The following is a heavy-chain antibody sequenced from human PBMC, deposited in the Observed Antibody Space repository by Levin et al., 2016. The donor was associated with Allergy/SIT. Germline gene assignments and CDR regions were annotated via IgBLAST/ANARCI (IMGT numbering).Heavy chain of an antibody. CDR3: ARRMALYYYYAMDV. V-gene: IGHV3-33*08. CDR1: GFTFSSYS. Sequence: GGSLRLSCAASGFTFSSYSMNWVRQAPGKGLEWVAVIWYDGSNKYYTDSVKGRFTISRDNSRNTLFLQMNSLGVEDTAVYYCARRMALYYYYAMDVWGQGTTVTVSS. D-gene: IGHD2-8*01. J-gene: IGHJ6*02. CDR2: IWYDGSNK.